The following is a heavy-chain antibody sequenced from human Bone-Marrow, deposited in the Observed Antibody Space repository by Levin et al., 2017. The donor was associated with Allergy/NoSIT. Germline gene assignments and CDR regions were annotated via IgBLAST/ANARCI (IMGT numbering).Heavy chain of an antibody. V-gene: IGHV3-9*01. D-gene: IGHD1-26*01. CDR3: TKEFFRVGSTINHLDS. CDR2: ISWNGGRT. Sequence: PGGSLRLSCVTSGFTFDDYAMDWVRQAPGKGLEWVSSISWNGGRTVYADSVKGRFTISRDNANNSLYLEMNSLRTNDTAFYYCTKEFFRVGSTINHLDSWGQGTLVTVSS. J-gene: IGHJ4*02. CDR1: GFTFDDYA.